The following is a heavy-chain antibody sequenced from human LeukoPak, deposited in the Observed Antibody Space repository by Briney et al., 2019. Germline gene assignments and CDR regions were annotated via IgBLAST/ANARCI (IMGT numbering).Heavy chain of an antibody. V-gene: IGHV3-64*01. D-gene: IGHD2-2*01. CDR1: GFNLSSYA. CDR2: ITSNGGST. Sequence: GGSLRLSCAASGFNLSSYAMHWVRQAPGKGLEDVSAITSNGGSTYYANSVEGRFAISRDNSKNTLYLQMGSLRADDMAVYYCARDYADDCSSTSCFGPWDYWGQGSLVTVSS. CDR3: ARDYADDCSSTSCFGPWDY. J-gene: IGHJ4*02.